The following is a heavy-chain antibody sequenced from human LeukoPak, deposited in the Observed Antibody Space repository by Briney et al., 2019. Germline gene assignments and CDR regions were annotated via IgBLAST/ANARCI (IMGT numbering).Heavy chain of an antibody. D-gene: IGHD3/OR15-3a*01. Sequence: GGSLRLSCAASGFSFSTYWMNWVRQAPGKGLVWVSHTNTDGSSADYADSVKGRFTISRDNAKNTLYLQMNRPRAEDPAVYYCAGWTPSLRAFDIWGQGTMVTVSS. CDR2: TNTDGSSA. CDR1: GFSFSTYW. J-gene: IGHJ3*02. V-gene: IGHV3-74*01. CDR3: AGWTPSLRAFDI.